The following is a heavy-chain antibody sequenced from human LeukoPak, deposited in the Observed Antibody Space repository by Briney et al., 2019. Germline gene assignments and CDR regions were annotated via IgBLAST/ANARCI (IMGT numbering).Heavy chain of an antibody. CDR2: IYPGDSDT. CDR1: GYTFSNYW. D-gene: IGHD5/OR15-5a*01. CDR3: ARPYDSVSGAFDI. J-gene: IGHJ3*02. Sequence: TGESLKISCKVSGYTFSNYWIGWVRQMPGRGLEWMGIIYPGDSDTRYSPPFQGQVTISADKSISTAYLQWSSLKASDTAMYYCARPYDSVSGAFDIWGQGTMVTVSS. V-gene: IGHV5-51*01.